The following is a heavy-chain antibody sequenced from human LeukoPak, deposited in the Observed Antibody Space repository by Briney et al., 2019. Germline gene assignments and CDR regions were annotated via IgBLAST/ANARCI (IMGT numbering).Heavy chain of an antibody. Sequence: GGSLRLSCEAYGFTFSDYWMNWVRQAPGKGLECVANINQFGSVRFYMDSVKGRFTISRDNSKNSLSLQMNSMRAYDTAVYFCARGLRWPDFGGQGTLVTVSS. CDR3: ARGLRWPDF. J-gene: IGHJ4*02. D-gene: IGHD4-23*01. CDR2: INQFGSVR. CDR1: GFTFSDYW. V-gene: IGHV3-7*03.